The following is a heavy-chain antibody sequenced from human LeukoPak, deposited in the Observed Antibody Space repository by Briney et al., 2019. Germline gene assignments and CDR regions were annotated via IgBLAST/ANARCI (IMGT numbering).Heavy chain of an antibody. D-gene: IGHD6-13*01. CDR2: ISYDGSNK. CDR3: AGSSSWYDWFDP. J-gene: IGHJ5*02. CDR1: GFTFSSYA. V-gene: IGHV3-30*14. Sequence: PGGSLRLSCAASGFTFSSYAMHWVRQAPGKGLEWVAVISYDGSNKYYADSVKGRFTISRDNSKDTLYLQMNSLRAEDTAVYYCAGSSSWYDWFDPWGQGTLVTVSS.